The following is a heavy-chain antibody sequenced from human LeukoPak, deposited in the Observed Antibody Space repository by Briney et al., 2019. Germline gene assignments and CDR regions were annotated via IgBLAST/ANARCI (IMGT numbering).Heavy chain of an antibody. CDR2: ISYDGSNN. J-gene: IGHJ3*02. Sequence: GGSLRLSCAASGFTFSSYAMHWVRQAPGKGLEWVAVISYDGSNNYYADSVKGRFTISRDNSKNTLYLQMNSLRAEDTAVYYCARGGVYDAFDIWGQGTMVTVSS. CDR3: ARGGVYDAFDI. CDR1: GFTFSSYA. V-gene: IGHV3-30-3*01. D-gene: IGHD3-16*01.